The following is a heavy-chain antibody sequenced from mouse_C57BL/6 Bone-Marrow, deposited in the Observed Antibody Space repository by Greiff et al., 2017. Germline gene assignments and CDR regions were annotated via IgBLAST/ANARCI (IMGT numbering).Heavy chain of an antibody. D-gene: IGHD2-1*01. J-gene: IGHJ4*01. CDR2: IDPSDSET. Sequence: QVQLKQPGAELVRPGSSVKLSCKASGYTFTSYWMHWVKQRPIQGLEWIGNIDPSDSETHYNQKFKDKATLTVDKSSSTAYIQLSSLTSEGSAVYYWATDYCNEDYYAMDYWGQGTSVTVSS. V-gene: IGHV1-52*01. CDR1: GYTFTSYW. CDR3: ATDYCNEDYYAMDY.